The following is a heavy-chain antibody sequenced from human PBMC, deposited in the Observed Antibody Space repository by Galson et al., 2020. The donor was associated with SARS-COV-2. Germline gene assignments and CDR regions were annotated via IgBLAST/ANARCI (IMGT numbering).Heavy chain of an antibody. CDR1: NDSITSYY. J-gene: IGHJ4*02. CDR3: ARGQSTWSDFDY. V-gene: IGHV4-59*01. D-gene: IGHD2-15*01. Sequence: SETLSLTCTVSNDSITSYYWSWIRQPPGKGLEWIGYIYFSESPNYNPSLKSRVTISVDTSKNQVSLKLTSATAADTAVYYCARGQSTWSDFDYWGQGTLVTVSS. CDR2: IYFSESP.